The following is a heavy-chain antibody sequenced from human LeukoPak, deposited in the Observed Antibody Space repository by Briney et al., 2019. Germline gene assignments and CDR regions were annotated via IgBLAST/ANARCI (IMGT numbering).Heavy chain of an antibody. V-gene: IGHV3-23*01. Sequence: GGSLRLSCAASGFTFSNSAMSWVRQAPGKGLEWVSTLSGSGITTYYADSVKGRFTISRDNSKNTLYLQMNSLRAEDTAVYYCARDAQWLVPEGYYYYMDVWGKGTTVTVSS. D-gene: IGHD6-19*01. CDR1: GFTFSNSA. J-gene: IGHJ6*03. CDR2: LSGSGITT. CDR3: ARDAQWLVPEGYYYYMDV.